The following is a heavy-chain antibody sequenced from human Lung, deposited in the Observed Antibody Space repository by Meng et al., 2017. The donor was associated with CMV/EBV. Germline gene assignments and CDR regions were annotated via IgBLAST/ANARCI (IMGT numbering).Heavy chain of an antibody. CDR3: ARDSIVVPGRIYYYAMDV. J-gene: IGHJ6*02. CDR2: INNDGSST. V-gene: IGHV3-74*01. CDR1: GFSFSSYW. Sequence: GGSLRLXCAASGFSFSSYWMHWVRQAPGRGLVWVAHINNDGSSTTYADSVKGRFTISRDNAKNTVFLQMHSLGVEDTAVYYCARDSIVVPGRIYYYAMDVXGHGXTVTVSS. D-gene: IGHD6-19*01.